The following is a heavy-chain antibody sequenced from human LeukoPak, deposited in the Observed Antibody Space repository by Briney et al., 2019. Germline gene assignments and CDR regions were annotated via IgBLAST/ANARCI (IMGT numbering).Heavy chain of an antibody. Sequence: ASVKVSCKASGYTFTGYYMHWVRQAPGQGLEWMGWINPSSGGTNYAQKFQGRVTMTRDTSISTAYMELSSLRSDDTAVYYCARDLSSGWYLYWDQGTLVTVSS. CDR3: ARDLSSGWYLY. CDR1: GYTFTGYY. CDR2: INPSSGGT. D-gene: IGHD6-19*01. J-gene: IGHJ4*02. V-gene: IGHV1-2*02.